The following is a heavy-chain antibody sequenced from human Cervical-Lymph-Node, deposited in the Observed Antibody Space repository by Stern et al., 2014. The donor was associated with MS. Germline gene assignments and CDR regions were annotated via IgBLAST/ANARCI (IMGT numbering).Heavy chain of an antibody. CDR3: ARRRLETGGELFL. Sequence: QVQLVQSGAEVKKPGASVKVSCKASGYTFTSYGISWVRQAPGQGLELMAWISAYNGNPNYAQKLQCRVAMTTNTSTSTAYMGLRSLRSDDTAVYYCARRRLETGGELFLWGHGTLVTVSS. CDR2: ISAYNGNP. J-gene: IGHJ4*01. CDR1: GYTFTSYG. D-gene: IGHD3-10*01. V-gene: IGHV1-18*04.